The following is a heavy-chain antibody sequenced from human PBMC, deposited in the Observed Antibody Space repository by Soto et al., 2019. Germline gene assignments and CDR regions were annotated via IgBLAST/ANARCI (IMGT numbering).Heavy chain of an antibody. CDR2: INAGNGNT. J-gene: IGHJ4*02. CDR1: GYTFTSYA. CDR3: ARGVTMVRGHPDY. D-gene: IGHD3-10*01. V-gene: IGHV1-3*01. Sequence: QVQLVQSGAEVKKPGASVKVSCKASGYTFTSYAMHWVRQAPGQRLEWMGWINAGNGNTKYSQKLQGRVTITRDTSASTAYMELSSLRSEDTAVYYCARGVTMVRGHPDYWGQGTLVTVSS.